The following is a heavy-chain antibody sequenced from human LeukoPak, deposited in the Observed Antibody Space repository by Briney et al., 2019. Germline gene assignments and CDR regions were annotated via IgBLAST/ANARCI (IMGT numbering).Heavy chain of an antibody. Sequence: GGSLRLSCAASGFTFSSYAMSWVRQAPGKGLEWVSAISGSGGSTYYADSVKGRFTISRDNSKNTLYLQMNSLRAEDTAVYYCAKSDGVGSSQYYFDYWGQGTLVTVSS. V-gene: IGHV3-23*01. CDR1: GFTFSSYA. J-gene: IGHJ4*02. D-gene: IGHD6-13*01. CDR3: AKSDGVGSSQYYFDY. CDR2: ISGSGGST.